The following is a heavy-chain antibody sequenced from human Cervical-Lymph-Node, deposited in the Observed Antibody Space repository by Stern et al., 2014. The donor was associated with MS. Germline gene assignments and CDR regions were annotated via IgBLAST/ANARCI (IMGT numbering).Heavy chain of an antibody. Sequence: QLVESGGGLVQPGRSLRLCCAASGFTFDDYAMPWVRQAPATGLEWVSGISWKNGRKGYSDSVKGRFTISRDNAKSSLYLQMNSLRAEDTALYCCAKCSYGWEHFDYWGQGTLVTVSS. CDR3: AKCSYGWEHFDY. CDR1: GFTFDDYA. V-gene: IGHV3-9*01. CDR2: ISWKNGRK. D-gene: IGHD5-18*01. J-gene: IGHJ4*02.